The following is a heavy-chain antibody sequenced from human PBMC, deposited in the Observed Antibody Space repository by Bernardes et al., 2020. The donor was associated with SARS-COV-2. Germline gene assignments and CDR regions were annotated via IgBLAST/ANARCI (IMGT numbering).Heavy chain of an antibody. CDR2: IFSNDEK. J-gene: IGHJ3*02. CDR3: ARFLWFGENAFDI. CDR1: GFSLSNARMG. V-gene: IGHV2-26*01. D-gene: IGHD3-10*01. Sequence: SGPTLVKPTETLTLTCTVSGFSLSNARMGVSWIRQPPGKALEWLAHIFSNDEKSYSTSLKSRLTISKDTSKSQVVLTMTNMDPVDTSTYYCARFLWFGENAFDIWGQGTKVTVSS.